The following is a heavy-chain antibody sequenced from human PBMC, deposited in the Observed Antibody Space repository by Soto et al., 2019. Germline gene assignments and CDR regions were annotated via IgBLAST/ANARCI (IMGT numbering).Heavy chain of an antibody. CDR2: IIPLYGTV. D-gene: IGHD3-10*01. J-gene: IGHJ4*02. CDR3: ARVRVIRGVIPSHFGL. Sequence: QAHLAQSGAEVKKPGSSVTVSCKASGGTFNSYGISWVRQAPGQGLDWMGVIIPLYGTVNYAQKFHGRVSITADKSTSTAYMHLNSLRSDDTAVYYCARVRVIRGVIPSHFGLWGQGTQVTVSS. V-gene: IGHV1-69*06. CDR1: GGTFNSYG.